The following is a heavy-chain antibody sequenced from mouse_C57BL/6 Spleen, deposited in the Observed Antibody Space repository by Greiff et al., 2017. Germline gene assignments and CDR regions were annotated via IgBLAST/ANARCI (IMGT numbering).Heavy chain of an antibody. J-gene: IGHJ2*01. CDR2: ISSGSSTI. D-gene: IGHD3-3*01. CDR1: GFTFSDYG. CDR3: ARGTAGRGYFDY. Sequence: EVMLVESGGGLVKPGGSLKLSCAASGFTFSDYGMHWVRQAPEKGLEWVAYISSGSSTIYYADTVKGRFTISRDNAKNTLFLQMTSLRSEDTAMYYCARGTAGRGYFDYWGQGTTLTVSS. V-gene: IGHV5-17*01.